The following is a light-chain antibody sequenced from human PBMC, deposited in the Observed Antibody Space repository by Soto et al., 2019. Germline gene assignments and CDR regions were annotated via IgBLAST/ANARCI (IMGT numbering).Light chain of an antibody. CDR1: SSDVGGYNY. V-gene: IGLV2-11*01. CDR3: CSYAGSYTLVV. Sequence: QSVLTQPRSVSGSPGQSVTISCTGTSSDVGGYNYVSWFQQHPGKAPKLMIYDVSKRPSGVRDRFSGSKSGNTASLTISGLQAEDEADYYCCSYAGSYTLVVFGGGTKLTVL. J-gene: IGLJ2*01. CDR2: DVS.